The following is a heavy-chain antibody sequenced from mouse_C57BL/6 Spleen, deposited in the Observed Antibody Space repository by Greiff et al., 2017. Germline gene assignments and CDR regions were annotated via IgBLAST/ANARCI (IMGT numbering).Heavy chain of an antibody. CDR1: GFNIKDDY. V-gene: IGHV14-4*01. D-gene: IGHD1-1*01. J-gene: IGHJ4*01. Sequence: VQLQQSGAELVRPGASVKLSCTASGFNIKDDYMHWVKQRPEQGLEWIGWIDPENGDTEYASKFQGKATITADTSSNTAYLQISSLTSEDTAVYYGTTYHYYGSSLYAMDYWGQGTSVTVSS. CDR3: TTYHYYGSSLYAMDY. CDR2: IDPENGDT.